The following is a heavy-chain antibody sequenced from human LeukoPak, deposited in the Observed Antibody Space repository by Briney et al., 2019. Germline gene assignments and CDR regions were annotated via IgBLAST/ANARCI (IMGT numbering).Heavy chain of an antibody. CDR1: GASISSGSNY. CDR2: IYSSGST. V-gene: IGHV4-39*07. D-gene: IGHD5-18*01. CDR3: ARRRAMVKKYYYYYMDV. J-gene: IGHJ6*03. Sequence: SETLSLTCSVSGASISSGSNYWGWIRQPPGKTLEWIGSIYSSGSTYYNPSLKSRVIISVDTSKNEFSLKLNSVTAADTAVYYCARRRAMVKKYYYYYMDVWGKGTTVTVSS.